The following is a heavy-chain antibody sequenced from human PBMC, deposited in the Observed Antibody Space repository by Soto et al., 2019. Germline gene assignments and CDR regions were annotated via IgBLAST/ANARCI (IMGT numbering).Heavy chain of an antibody. CDR1: GGSISSGGYS. V-gene: IGHV4-30-2*01. D-gene: IGHD2-2*01. Sequence: QLKLQESGSGLVKPSQTLSLTCAVSGGSISSGGYSWSWIRQPPGKGLEWIRYIYHSGSTYYNPSLKSRVTISVDRSKNQFSLKLSSVTAADTAVYYCARVPDRWGQGTLVTVSS. CDR2: IYHSGST. J-gene: IGHJ5*02. CDR3: ARVPDR.